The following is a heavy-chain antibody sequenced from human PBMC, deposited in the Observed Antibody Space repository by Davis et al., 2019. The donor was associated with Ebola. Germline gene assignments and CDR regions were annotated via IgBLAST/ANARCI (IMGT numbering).Heavy chain of an antibody. D-gene: IGHD3-3*01. J-gene: IGHJ5*02. CDR1: GFTFSSYA. CDR2: ISGSGGTT. Sequence: GGSLRLSCAASGFTFSSYAMSWVRQAPGKGLEWVSAISGSGGTTYYADSVKGRFTISRDNSKNTLYLQMNSLRAEDTAVYYCAKGYDFWSGPYNWFDPWGQGTLVTVSS. CDR3: AKGYDFWSGPYNWFDP. V-gene: IGHV3-23*01.